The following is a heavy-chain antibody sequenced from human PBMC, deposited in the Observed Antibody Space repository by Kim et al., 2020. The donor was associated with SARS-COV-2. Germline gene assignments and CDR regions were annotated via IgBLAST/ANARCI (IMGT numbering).Heavy chain of an antibody. CDR2: IGSSNGNT. D-gene: IGHD6-13*01. J-gene: IGHJ6*02. Sequence: GGSLRLSCAASGFMVKRYAMTWVRQPPGKGLEWISIGSSNGNTNYADSVKGRFSMSRDSSANTVYLHMNSLRAEDTAVYYCVKNIAPGGRGNAMDVWGQGTTVTVSS. V-gene: IGHV3-23*01. CDR1: GFMVKRYA. CDR3: VKNIAPGGRGNAMDV.